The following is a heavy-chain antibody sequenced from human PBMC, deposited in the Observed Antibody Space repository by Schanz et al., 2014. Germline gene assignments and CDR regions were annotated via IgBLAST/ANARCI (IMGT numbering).Heavy chain of an antibody. J-gene: IGHJ5*02. CDR3: AKAEYDILTDSYSRLDP. CDR1: GYTFTTYA. CDR2: ISVYTVNT. Sequence: QVQLVQSGAEVKKPGASVRVSCKASGYTFTTYAMSWVRQAPGQGLEWVGWISVYTVNTKYGQKVQGRVTMTADTSTNTAYMELRSLRSDDTAMYYCAKAEYDILTDSYSRLDPWGQGTLVTGSS. D-gene: IGHD3-9*01. V-gene: IGHV1-18*01.